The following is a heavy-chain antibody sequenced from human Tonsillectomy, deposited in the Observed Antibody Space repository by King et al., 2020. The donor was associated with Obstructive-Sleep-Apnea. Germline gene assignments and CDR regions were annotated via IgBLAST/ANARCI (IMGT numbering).Heavy chain of an antibody. D-gene: IGHD6-19*01. CDR3: ARTVRSGWGNYYFCGMDV. Sequence: VQLQESGPGLVKPSETLSLTCTVSGGSITSYYWSWIRQRPGKGLEWIGYIYYSGSTKYNPSLKSRVTISEDTSKNQFSLNLSSVTAADTAVYYCARTVRSGWGNYYFCGMDVWGQGTTVTVSS. CDR2: IYYSGST. V-gene: IGHV4-59*01. J-gene: IGHJ6*02. CDR1: GGSITSYY.